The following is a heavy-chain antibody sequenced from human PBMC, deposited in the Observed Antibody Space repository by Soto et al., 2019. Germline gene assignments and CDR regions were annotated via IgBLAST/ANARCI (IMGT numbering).Heavy chain of an antibody. J-gene: IGHJ5*02. CDR2: IYYSGST. CDR1: GGSISSRGYY. CDR3: ATSNWFDP. V-gene: IGHV4-39*01. Sequence: QLQLQESGPGLVKPSETLSLTCTVSGGSISSRGYYWGWIRQPPGKGLEWIGTIYYSGSTYYNPSLQSRVTISVATSQNQFSLKLSSVTAADTAVYDCATSNWFDPWCQGTLVTVSS.